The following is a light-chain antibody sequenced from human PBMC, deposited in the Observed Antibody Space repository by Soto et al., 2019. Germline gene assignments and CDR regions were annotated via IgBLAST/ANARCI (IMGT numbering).Light chain of an antibody. Sequence: EIVLTQSPGTQSLSPGERATLSCRASQSVANSCLAWYQQKPGQAPRLLIYGASSRATGIPDRFSGSGSGTDFTLTISRLESEDFAVYYCQHYNDWPPTWTFGQGTKV. J-gene: IGKJ1*01. CDR2: GAS. V-gene: IGKV3-20*01. CDR1: QSVANSC. CDR3: QHYNDWPPTWT.